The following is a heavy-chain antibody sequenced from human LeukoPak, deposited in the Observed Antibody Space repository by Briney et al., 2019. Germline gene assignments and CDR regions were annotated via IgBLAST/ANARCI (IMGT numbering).Heavy chain of an antibody. J-gene: IGHJ4*02. CDR1: GYIFTNYR. CDR3: ARRQYCSSTSCYTDFDY. Sequence: GESLKISCKGSGYIFTNYRIGWVRQMPGKGLEWMGIIYPGDSDTRYSPSFQGQVTISADKSISTASLQWSSLKASGTAMYYCARRQYCSSTSCYTDFDYWGQGTLVTVSS. V-gene: IGHV5-51*01. D-gene: IGHD2-2*02. CDR2: IYPGDSDT.